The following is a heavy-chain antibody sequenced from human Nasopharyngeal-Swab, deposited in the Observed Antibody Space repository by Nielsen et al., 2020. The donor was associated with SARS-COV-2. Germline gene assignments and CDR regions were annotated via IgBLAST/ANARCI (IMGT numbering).Heavy chain of an antibody. D-gene: IGHD3-10*01. CDR1: GFTFGDYA. CDR2: IRSKAYGVTT. J-gene: IGHJ5*02. Sequence: GGSLRLSCTASGFTFGDYAMSGVRQAPGKGREWVGFIRSKAYGVTTEYAASVKGRFTISRDDSKSIAYMQMNSLKTEDTAVYYCTRAMVRGAPNWFDPWGQGTLVTVSS. CDR3: TRAMVRGAPNWFDP. V-gene: IGHV3-49*04.